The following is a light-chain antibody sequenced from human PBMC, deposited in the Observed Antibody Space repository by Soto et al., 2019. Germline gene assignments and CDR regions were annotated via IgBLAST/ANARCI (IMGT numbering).Light chain of an antibody. V-gene: IGLV2-23*01. Sequence: QSALTQPASVSGSPGQWITFSCTGTSSDVGTYNLVSWYQQRPGKAPKLMIFESTKRPSGVSNRFSGSKSGNTASLTISGLQAEDEADYYCCSYTGTSSWVFGGGTKLTVL. CDR1: SSDVGTYNL. CDR2: EST. J-gene: IGLJ3*02. CDR3: CSYTGTSSWV.